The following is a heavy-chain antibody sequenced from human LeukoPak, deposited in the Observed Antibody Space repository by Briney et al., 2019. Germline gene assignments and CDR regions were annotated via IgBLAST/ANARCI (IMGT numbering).Heavy chain of an antibody. V-gene: IGHV3-30*18. CDR1: GFTFSSYG. CDR3: AKVRASIAYCGGDCYSR. Sequence: GRSLRLSCAASGFTFSSYGMHWVRQAPGKGLEWVAVITYDGSDKYYADSVKGRFTISRDNSKNTLYLQMNSLRAEDTAVYYCAKVRASIAYCGGDCYSRWGQGTLVTVSS. D-gene: IGHD2-21*01. J-gene: IGHJ4*02. CDR2: ITYDGSDK.